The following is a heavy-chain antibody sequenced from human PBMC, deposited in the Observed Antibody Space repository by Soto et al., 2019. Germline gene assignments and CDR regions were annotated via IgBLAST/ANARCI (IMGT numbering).Heavy chain of an antibody. D-gene: IGHD2-2*01. CDR1: GYTFTSYG. V-gene: IGHV1-18*01. Sequence: ASVKVSCKASGYTFTSYGISWVRQPPGQGLEWMGWISAYNGNTNYAQKLQCRVTMTTDTSTSTAYMELRSLRAGYKAVYYCARARRCCSSTSCYSGKTGLAYWGQGTLVTVSS. J-gene: IGHJ4*02. CDR2: ISAYNGNT. CDR3: ARARRCCSSTSCYSGKTGLAY.